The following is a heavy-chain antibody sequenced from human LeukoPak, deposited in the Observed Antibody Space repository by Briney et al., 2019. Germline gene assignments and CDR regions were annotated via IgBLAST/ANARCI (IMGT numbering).Heavy chain of an antibody. CDR2: IYYSGST. D-gene: IGHD6-6*01. CDR3: ARDFSSSSTVYYYYYMDV. J-gene: IGHJ6*03. V-gene: IGHV4-59*12. CDR1: GGSISTYY. Sequence: SETLSLTCTVSGGSISTYYWTWIRQPPGKGLEWIGYIYYSGSTNYNPSLKSRVTISVDTSKNQFSLRLSSETAADTAIYYCARDFSSSSTVYYYYYMDVWGKGTTVTISS.